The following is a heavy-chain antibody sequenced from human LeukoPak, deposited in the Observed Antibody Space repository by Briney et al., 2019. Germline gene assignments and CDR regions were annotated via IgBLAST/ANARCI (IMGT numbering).Heavy chain of an antibody. CDR3: ARISYYGSGSYYKDYYYYMDV. CDR2: IYYSGST. CDR1: GFTFSRHW. V-gene: IGHV4-39*01. D-gene: IGHD3-10*01. J-gene: IGHJ6*03. Sequence: GSLRLSCAASGFTFSRHWMSWVRQAPGKGLEWIGTIYYSGSTYYNPSLKSRVTISVDTSKNQFSLRLSSVTAADTAVYYCARISYYGSGSYYKDYYYYMDVWGKGTTVTVSS.